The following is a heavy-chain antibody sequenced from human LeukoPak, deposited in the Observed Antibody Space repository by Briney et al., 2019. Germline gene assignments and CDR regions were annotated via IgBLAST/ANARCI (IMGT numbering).Heavy chain of an antibody. V-gene: IGHV4-59*01. CDR2: IYYSGST. J-gene: IGHJ1*01. D-gene: IGHD2-15*01. CDR3: AREDYCSGGSCYSGYFQH. Sequence: SETLSLTCTVSGGSISSYYWSSIRQPPGKGLEWIAYIYYSGSTNYNPSLKSRVTISVDTSKNQFSLKLSSVAAADTAVYYCAREDYCSGGSCYSGYFQHWGQGTLVTVSS. CDR1: GGSISSYY.